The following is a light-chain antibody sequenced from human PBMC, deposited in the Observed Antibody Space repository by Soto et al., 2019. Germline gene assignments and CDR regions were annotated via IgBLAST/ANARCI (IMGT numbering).Light chain of an antibody. CDR3: QQYTGPPTT. V-gene: IGKV3D-20*01. J-gene: IGKJ5*01. CDR1: QSVSSSY. CDR2: GAS. Sequence: EIVLTQSPATLSLSPGERATLSCGASQSVSSSYLAWYQQKPGLAPRLLIYGASTRATGIPARFSGSGSGTEFTLTITRLEPEDSAVYFCQQYTGPPTTFGQGKRLEIK.